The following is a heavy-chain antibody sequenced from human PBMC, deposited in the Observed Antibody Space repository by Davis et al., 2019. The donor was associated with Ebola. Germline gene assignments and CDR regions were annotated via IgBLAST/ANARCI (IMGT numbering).Heavy chain of an antibody. J-gene: IGHJ3*02. D-gene: IGHD3-16*01. V-gene: IGHV1-18*01. CDR2: ISAYNGNT. CDR3: ARGVDNYDYIWGRRSAFDI. Sequence: AASVKVSCKASGYTFTSYGISWVRQAPGQGLEWMGWISAYNGNTNYAQKLQGRVTMTTDTSTSTAYMELRRLRSDDTAVYYCARGVDNYDYIWGRRSAFDIWGQGTMVTVSS. CDR1: GYTFTSYG.